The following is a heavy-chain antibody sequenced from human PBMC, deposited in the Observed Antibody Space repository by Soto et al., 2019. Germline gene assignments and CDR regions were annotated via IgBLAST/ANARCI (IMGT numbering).Heavy chain of an antibody. D-gene: IGHD3-10*01. V-gene: IGHV1-69*12. Sequence: QVQLVQSGAEVKKPGSSVKVSCKASGGTFSSYAISWVRQAPGQGLEWMGGIIPIFGTANYAQKFQGRVTITADESTSTAYMELRSLRSEDTAVYYCASGNTMVRGVISPYYYYYGMDVWGQGTTVTVSS. CDR3: ASGNTMVRGVISPYYYYYGMDV. CDR2: IIPIFGTA. CDR1: GGTFSSYA. J-gene: IGHJ6*02.